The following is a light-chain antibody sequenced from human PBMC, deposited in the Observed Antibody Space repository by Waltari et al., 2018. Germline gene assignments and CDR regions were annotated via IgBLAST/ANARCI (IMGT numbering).Light chain of an antibody. CDR3: HQHHTTPWT. V-gene: IGLV1-47*01. Sequence: QSVLAQPPSASGTPGQRVTISCAGSSSNLGRNYVYWYQQFPGTAPKVRIYRNNEGTSGVPDRFIGSGSGTDFTLTISSLQAEDVAVYYCHQHHTTPWTFGQGT. CDR1: SSNLGRNY. J-gene: IGLJ3*02. CDR2: RNN.